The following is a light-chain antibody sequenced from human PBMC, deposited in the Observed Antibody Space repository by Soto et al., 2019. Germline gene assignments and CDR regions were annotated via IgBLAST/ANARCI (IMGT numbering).Light chain of an antibody. CDR1: QDIRND. Sequence: IHVAQSPPSLSASVGDTVTITCRASQDIRNDLGWYQQKPGRAPKLLIYGASNLQSGVPSRFSGSVSGTDFTLTISSLQPEDFATYYCLQDYNFPQTFGQGTKV. CDR2: GAS. CDR3: LQDYNFPQT. V-gene: IGKV1-6*01. J-gene: IGKJ1*01.